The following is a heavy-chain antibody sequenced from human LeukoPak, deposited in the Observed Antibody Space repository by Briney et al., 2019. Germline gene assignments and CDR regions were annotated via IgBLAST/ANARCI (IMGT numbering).Heavy chain of an antibody. Sequence: KPSETLSLTYTVSGGSISSYYWSWIRQPPGKGLEWIGYIYYSGSTNYNPSLKSRVTISVDTSKNQFSLKLSSVTAADTAVYYCARFDSSGYCYFDYWGQGTLVTVSS. V-gene: IGHV4-59*01. CDR2: IYYSGST. D-gene: IGHD3-22*01. J-gene: IGHJ4*02. CDR1: GGSISSYY. CDR3: ARFDSSGYCYFDY.